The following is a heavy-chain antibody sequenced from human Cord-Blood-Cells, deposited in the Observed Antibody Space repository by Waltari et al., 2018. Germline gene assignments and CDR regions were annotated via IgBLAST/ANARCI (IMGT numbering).Heavy chain of an antibody. CDR1: GVTFSSYS. CDR3: ARDLGAGRYFDY. V-gene: IGHV3-21*01. Sequence: EVQLVESGGGLVKPGGSLRLSCAASGVTFSSYSMNWVRQAPGKGLEWVSSISSSSSYIYYADSVKGRFTISRDNAKNSLYLQMNSLRAEDTAVYYCARDLGAGRYFDYWGQGTLVTVSS. CDR2: ISSSSSYI. J-gene: IGHJ4*02.